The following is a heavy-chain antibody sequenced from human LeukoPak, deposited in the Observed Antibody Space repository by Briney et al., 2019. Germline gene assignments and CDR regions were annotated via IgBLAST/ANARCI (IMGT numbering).Heavy chain of an antibody. CDR3: AGDGPGYSYGYHYYYGMDV. Sequence: PGGSLRLSCAASGFTFSSYSMNWVRQAPGKGLEWVSSISSSSSYIYYVDSVKGRFTISRDNAKNSLYLQMNSLRAEDTAVYYCAGDGPGYSYGYHYYYGMDVWGQGTTVTVSS. CDR1: GFTFSSYS. J-gene: IGHJ6*02. V-gene: IGHV3-21*01. D-gene: IGHD5-18*01. CDR2: ISSSSSYI.